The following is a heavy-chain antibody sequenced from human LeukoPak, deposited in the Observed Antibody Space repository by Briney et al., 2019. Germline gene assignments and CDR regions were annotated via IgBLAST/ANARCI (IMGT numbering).Heavy chain of an antibody. J-gene: IGHJ5*02. V-gene: IGHV1-3*01. CDR1: GYTFTNYV. Sequence: ASVKVSCKASGYTFTNYVVHWVRQAPGQRLEWMGWINAGNDNTKYSQKFQGRVTITRDTSASTAYMELSSLRSEDTAVYYCARDLGYCTGGTCYPNWFDPWGQGTLVTVSS. D-gene: IGHD2-15*01. CDR2: INAGNDNT. CDR3: ARDLGYCTGGTCYPNWFDP.